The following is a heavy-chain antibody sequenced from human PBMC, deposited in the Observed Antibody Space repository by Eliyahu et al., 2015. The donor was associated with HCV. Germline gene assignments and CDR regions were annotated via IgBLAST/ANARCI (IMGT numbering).Heavy chain of an antibody. J-gene: IGHJ3*01. CDR2: IYYTGRA. V-gene: IGHV4-31*03. CDR3: ATDLRRRCSGGLCWSVGFGF. D-gene: IGHD2-15*01. CDR1: XDSXSNGGYY. Sequence: QVQLQESGPGLVKPSQTLSLTCTVSXDSXSNGGYYWSWVRQRPGKGLEWIGYIYYTGRAYYNPSLQSRVAISVDPSKNQYSLRVTSVTAADTAVYYCATDLRRRCSGGLCWSVGFGFWGHGTRVTVS.